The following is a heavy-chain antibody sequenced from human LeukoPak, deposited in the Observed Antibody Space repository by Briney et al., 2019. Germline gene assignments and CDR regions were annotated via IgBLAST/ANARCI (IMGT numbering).Heavy chain of an antibody. V-gene: IGHV3-48*03. Sequence: GGALRLSRAASRFTFSSYEMNWVRQAPAKGLEWVSYIRSSGSTIYYAASVKGRFTISRDKAQNSMYLRISSLRADGTAVYFCARGGYCGGDCYLLPTDWWGQGTLVTVSS. J-gene: IGHJ4*02. CDR1: RFTFSSYE. CDR2: IRSSGSTI. CDR3: ARGGYCGGDCYLLPTDW. D-gene: IGHD2-21*02.